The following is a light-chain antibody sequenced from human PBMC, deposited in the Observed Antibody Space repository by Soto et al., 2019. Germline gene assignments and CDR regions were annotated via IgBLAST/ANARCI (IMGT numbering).Light chain of an antibody. CDR2: GAS. Sequence: ESVLTQSPATLSLSRGERATLSCRASQSVSSNLAWYQQKPGQAPRLLIYGASTRATGIPARFSGSGSGTEFTLTISSLQPDDFATYYCQHYNSYSEAFGQGTKVDI. CDR1: QSVSSN. V-gene: IGKV3-15*01. CDR3: QHYNSYSEA. J-gene: IGKJ1*01.